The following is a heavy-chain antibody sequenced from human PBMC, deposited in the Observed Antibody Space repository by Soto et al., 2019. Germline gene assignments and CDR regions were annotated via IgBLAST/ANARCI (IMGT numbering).Heavy chain of an antibody. CDR1: GFTFSVYA. J-gene: IGHJ4*02. V-gene: IGHV3-23*01. Sequence: PGGSLRLSCGASGFTFSVYAMTWVRQAPGKGLEWVSAISGNGGSTYYADSVTGRFTISRDNSKSTLHLQMNSLRVEDTAVYYCAKDRTFGPPLVRFDSWGQGTLVTVSS. CDR3: AKDRTFGPPLVRFDS. CDR2: ISGNGGST. D-gene: IGHD6-6*01.